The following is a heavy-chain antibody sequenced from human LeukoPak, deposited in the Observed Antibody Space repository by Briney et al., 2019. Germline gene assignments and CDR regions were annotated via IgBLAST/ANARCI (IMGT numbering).Heavy chain of an antibody. D-gene: IGHD6-13*01. Sequence: PGRSLRLSCAASGFTFSSYSMNWVRQAPGKGLEWVSSISSSSSYIYYADSVKGRFTISRDNAKNSLYLQMNSLRAEDTAVYYCASEGYSSSWDDAFDIWGQGTMVSVSS. CDR1: GFTFSSYS. V-gene: IGHV3-21*01. CDR3: ASEGYSSSWDDAFDI. CDR2: ISSSSSYI. J-gene: IGHJ3*02.